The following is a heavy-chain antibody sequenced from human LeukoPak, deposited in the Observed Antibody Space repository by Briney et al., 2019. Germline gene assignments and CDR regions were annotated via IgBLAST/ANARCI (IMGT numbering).Heavy chain of an antibody. CDR3: ARCTTGRTFGSLREIKRSREIDY. Sequence: PGESLRLSCAASGFTFSSYEMNWVRQAPGKGLEWVSYISSSGSTIYYADSVKGRFTISRDNAKNSLYLQMNSLRAEDTAVYYCARCTTGRTFGSLREIKRSREIDYWGQGTLVTVSS. CDR2: ISSSGSTI. V-gene: IGHV3-48*03. J-gene: IGHJ4*02. D-gene: IGHD1-1*01. CDR1: GFTFSSYE.